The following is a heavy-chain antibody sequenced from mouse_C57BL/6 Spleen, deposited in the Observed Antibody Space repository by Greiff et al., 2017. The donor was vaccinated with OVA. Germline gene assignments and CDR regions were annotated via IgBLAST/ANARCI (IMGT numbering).Heavy chain of an antibody. CDR3: ARGDYGSAMDY. V-gene: IGHV2-2*01. J-gene: IGHJ4*01. CDR1: GFSLTSYG. D-gene: IGHD1-1*01. CDR2: IWSGGST. Sequence: VKLMESGPGLVQPSQSLSITCTVSGFSLTSYGVHWVRQSPGKGLEWLGVIWSGGSTAYNAAFISSLSISKDNSKSQVFFKMNRLQADDTAIYYGARGDYGSAMDYWGQGTSVTVSS.